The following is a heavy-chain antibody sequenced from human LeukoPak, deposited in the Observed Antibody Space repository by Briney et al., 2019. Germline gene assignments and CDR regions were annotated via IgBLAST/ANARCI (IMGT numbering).Heavy chain of an antibody. CDR1: GGTFRSYA. CDR3: ARGWLAETTVVTPYNY. D-gene: IGHD4-23*01. CDR2: MSPNSGST. V-gene: IGHV1-69*13. J-gene: IGHJ4*02. Sequence: ASVKVSCKASGGTFRSYAIRWVRQAPGQGLEWMGWMSPNSGSTGYAQKFQGRVTITAVESMRTAYMELSSLRSEDTGVYYCARGWLAETTVVTPYNYWGQGTLVTVSS.